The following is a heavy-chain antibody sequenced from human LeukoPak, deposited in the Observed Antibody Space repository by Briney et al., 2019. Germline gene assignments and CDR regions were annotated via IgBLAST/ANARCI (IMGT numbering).Heavy chain of an antibody. J-gene: IGHJ6*03. CDR2: IYYTGT. CDR1: GGSVTDYY. V-gene: IGHV4-59*02. Sequence: SETLSLTCTVSGGSVTDYYWSWIRQSPGKGLEWIGYIYYTGTSYNPSLKSRVTISADTSKNQFSLKLSSVTAADTAVYYCARGGDSSGYYYYYYYMDVWGKGTTVTVSS. CDR3: ARGGDSSGYYYYYYYMDV. D-gene: IGHD3-22*01.